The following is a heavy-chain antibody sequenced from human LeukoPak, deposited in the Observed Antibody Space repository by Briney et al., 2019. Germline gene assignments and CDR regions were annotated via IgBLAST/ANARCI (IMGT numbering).Heavy chain of an antibody. D-gene: IGHD6-13*01. V-gene: IGHV3-33*01. CDR1: GFTFSSFG. CDR2: IWYDGSTK. Sequence: GGSLRRSCAASGFTFSSFGMHWIRQSPGKGLEWVAVIWYDGSTKVYADSVKGRFTISRDNSRNTLYLQVNSLRAEDTAVYYCARDRYSSMWSVFEYWGQGALVTVSS. J-gene: IGHJ4*02. CDR3: ARDRYSSMWSVFEY.